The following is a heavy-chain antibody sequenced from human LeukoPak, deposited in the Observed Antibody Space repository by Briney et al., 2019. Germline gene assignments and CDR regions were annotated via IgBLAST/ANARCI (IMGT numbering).Heavy chain of an antibody. V-gene: IGHV3-23*01. J-gene: IGHJ1*01. Sequence: GGSLRLSCAASGFTFSSYVMNWVRQAPGKGLEWVSAISGSGVSTSYADSVKGRFTISRDNSKNTLYLHMNRLRAEDTAIYFCAKDPANQLLYPAHFSHWGQGTLVTVSS. D-gene: IGHD2-2*01. CDR2: ISGSGVST. CDR1: GFTFSSYV. CDR3: AKDPANQLLYPAHFSH.